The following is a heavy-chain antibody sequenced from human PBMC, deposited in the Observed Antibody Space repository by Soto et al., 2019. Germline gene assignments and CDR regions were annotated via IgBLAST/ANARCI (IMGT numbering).Heavy chain of an antibody. CDR2: ITPSSGST. Sequence: QVQLVQSGAEVRKPGASVKVSCKASGYTFNNYFMHWVRQAPAQGLEWMGVITPSSGSTTYAQRFQGRITMTRDTSTGTVYMELRSLRSEDTAVYFCARDLVPIWNYVGLAPGAQHWFDPWGQGTLVTVSS. CDR3: ARDLVPIWNYVGLAPGAQHWFDP. J-gene: IGHJ5*02. CDR1: GYTFNNYF. D-gene: IGHD1-7*01. V-gene: IGHV1-46*02.